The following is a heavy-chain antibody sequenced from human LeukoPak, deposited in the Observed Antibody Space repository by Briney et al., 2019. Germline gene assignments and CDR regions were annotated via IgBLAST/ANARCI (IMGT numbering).Heavy chain of an antibody. V-gene: IGHV4-59*08. J-gene: IGHJ6*02. D-gene: IGHD6-13*01. CDR3: ARGTGYSSSWYGNYYYYGMDV. CDR1: GGSISSYY. CDR2: IYYSGST. Sequence: SETLSLTCTVSGGSISSYYWSWIRQPPGKGLEWIGYIYYSGSTNYNPSLKSRVTISVDTSKNQFSLKLSSVTAADTAVYYCARGTGYSSSWYGNYYYYGMDVWGQGTTVTVSS.